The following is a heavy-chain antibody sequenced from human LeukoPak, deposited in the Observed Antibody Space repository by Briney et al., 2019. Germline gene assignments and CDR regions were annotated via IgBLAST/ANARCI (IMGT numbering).Heavy chain of an antibody. V-gene: IGHV3-30*14. CDR2: ISYDGSNK. Sequence: GGSLRLSCAASGFTFSSYAMHWVRQAPGKGLEWVAVISYDGSNKYYADSVKGRFTISRDNSKNTLYLQMNSLRAEDTAVYYCARVVLRPSVYFDYWGQGTLVTVSS. D-gene: IGHD2/OR15-2a*01. CDR1: GFTFSSYA. CDR3: ARVVLRPSVYFDY. J-gene: IGHJ4*02.